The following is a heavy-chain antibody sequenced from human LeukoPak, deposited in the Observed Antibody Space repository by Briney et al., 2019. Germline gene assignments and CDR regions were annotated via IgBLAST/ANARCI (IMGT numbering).Heavy chain of an antibody. J-gene: IGHJ1*01. CDR2: INPNSGGT. V-gene: IGHV1-2*02. D-gene: IGHD2-15*01. CDR3: ARVGGRLWYLGYFQH. Sequence: ASVKVSFTASGYTFTFYYMHWVRQAPGQGLGWMGWINPNSGGTNYAQKFQGRVTMTRDTSISTAYMELSRLRSDDTAVYYCARVGGRLWYLGYFQHWGQGTLVTVSS. CDR1: GYTFTFYY.